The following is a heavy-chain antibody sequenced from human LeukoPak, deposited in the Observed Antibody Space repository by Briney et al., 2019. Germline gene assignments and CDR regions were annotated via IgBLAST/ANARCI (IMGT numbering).Heavy chain of an antibody. D-gene: IGHD3-10*01. V-gene: IGHV3-30*04. Sequence: GGSLRLSCAASGFTFSNYAMHWVRQAPGKGLEWVAVISYDGSNKYYADSVKGRFTISRDNSKNTLYLQMNSLRAEDTAVYYCARDRAIGSDYYYGMDVWGQGTTVTVSS. J-gene: IGHJ6*02. CDR2: ISYDGSNK. CDR1: GFTFSNYA. CDR3: ARDRAIGSDYYYGMDV.